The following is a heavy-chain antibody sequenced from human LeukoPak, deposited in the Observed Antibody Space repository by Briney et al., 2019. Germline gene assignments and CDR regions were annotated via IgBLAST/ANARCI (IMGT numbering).Heavy chain of an antibody. CDR3: AGATYYYDSSGYWTLEFDFDI. V-gene: IGHV4-38-2*02. D-gene: IGHD3-22*01. CDR1: GYSISSGYY. Sequence: SETLSLTCTVSGYSISSGYYWGWIRQPPGKGLEWIGSIYHSGSTYYNPSLKSRVTISVDTSKNQFSLKLSSVTAADTAVYYCAGATYYYDSSGYWTLEFDFDIWGQGTMVTVSS. J-gene: IGHJ3*02. CDR2: IYHSGST.